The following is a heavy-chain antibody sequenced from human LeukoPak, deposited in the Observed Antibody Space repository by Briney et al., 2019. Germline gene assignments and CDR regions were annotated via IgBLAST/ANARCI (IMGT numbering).Heavy chain of an antibody. CDR2: INPSSRST. CDR3: VSSDCSGGSCFILDY. V-gene: IGHV1-46*01. Sequence: GASVKVSCKASGYTFSTYYLHWVRQAPGQGLEWMGIINPSSRSTTYAQTFEGRVTMTSDTSTSTVYMELSRLRSEDTAVYYCVSSDCSGGSCFILDYWGQGTLVTVSS. J-gene: IGHJ4*02. D-gene: IGHD2-15*01. CDR1: GYTFSTYY.